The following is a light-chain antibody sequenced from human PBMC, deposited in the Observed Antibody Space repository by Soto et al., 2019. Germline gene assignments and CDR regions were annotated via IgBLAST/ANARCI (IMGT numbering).Light chain of an antibody. CDR2: DAS. CDR1: KSLTNNF. V-gene: IGKV3D-20*01. J-gene: IGKJ4*01. CDR3: QQFGNSPT. Sequence: EIVLTQSPATLSLSPGERVTLSCGASKSLTNNFLAWYQQRPGLAPRLLIFDASTRASGVPDRFSGSGSGTDFTLTISRLEPEDFAVYYCQQFGNSPTFGGGTKVEFK.